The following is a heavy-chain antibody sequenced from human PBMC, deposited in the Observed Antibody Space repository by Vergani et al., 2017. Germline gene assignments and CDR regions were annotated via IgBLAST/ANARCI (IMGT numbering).Heavy chain of an antibody. CDR2: IDHTGRP. Sequence: QVQLQQWGGGLLKPSETLSLTCVVNGGPFTSYHWTWIRQSPGEGLEWVVDIDHTGRPTYNPSLKRRLTMSVDKSQNQFSLPLNPVTATDTGIYFCARVNTETNGHLYYYYYMDVWGQGTAVTVS. CDR1: GGPFTSYH. D-gene: IGHD4-11*01. J-gene: IGHJ6*03. V-gene: IGHV4-34*01. CDR3: ARVNTETNGHLYYYYYMDV.